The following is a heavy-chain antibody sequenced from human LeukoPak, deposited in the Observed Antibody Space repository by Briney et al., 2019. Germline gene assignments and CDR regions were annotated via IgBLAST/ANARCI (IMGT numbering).Heavy chain of an antibody. CDR1: GFTFSSYS. V-gene: IGHV3-21*01. CDR3: ARDRASYSGSILYYFDY. D-gene: IGHD1-26*01. CDR2: ISSSSSYI. J-gene: IGHJ4*02. Sequence: GGSLRLSCAASGFTFSSYSMNWVRQAPGKGLEWVSSISSSSSYIYYADSVKGRFTISRDNARNSLYLQMNSLRAEDAAVYYCARDRASYSGSILYYFDYWGQGTLVTVSS.